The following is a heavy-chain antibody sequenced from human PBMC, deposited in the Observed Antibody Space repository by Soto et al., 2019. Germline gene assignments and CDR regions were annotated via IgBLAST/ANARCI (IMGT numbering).Heavy chain of an antibody. J-gene: IGHJ6*01. CDR3: AMVDVYVTPSPQDV. D-gene: IGHD3-16*01. CDR2: INTYNGNT. Sequence: QVQLVQSGAEVKNPGASVKVSCKASGYTFTRYGIGWARQAPGQGLEWMGWINTYNGNTNYAQNVQGRVTLTTDTSTSTDYMELRTLSSNDTAIYYCAMVDVYVTPSPQDVWGQGTTVLVSS. V-gene: IGHV1-18*01. CDR1: GYTFTRYG.